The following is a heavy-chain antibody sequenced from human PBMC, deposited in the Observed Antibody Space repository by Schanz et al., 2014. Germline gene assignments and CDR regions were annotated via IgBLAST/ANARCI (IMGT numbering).Heavy chain of an antibody. Sequence: EVQLLESGGGLVQPGGSLRLSCAASGFTFSSYAMSWVRQAPGKGLEWVSGISGSGGSTYFADSVKGRFTISRDNSKNTLYLQMNSLRAEDTAVYYCAKDPSHGDYDYYFDYWGQGTLVTVSS. D-gene: IGHD3-22*01. CDR2: ISGSGGST. CDR3: AKDPSHGDYDYYFDY. V-gene: IGHV3-23*01. CDR1: GFTFSSYA. J-gene: IGHJ4*02.